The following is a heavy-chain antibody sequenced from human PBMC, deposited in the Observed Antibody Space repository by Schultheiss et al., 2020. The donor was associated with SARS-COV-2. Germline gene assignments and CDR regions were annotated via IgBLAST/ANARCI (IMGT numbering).Heavy chain of an antibody. V-gene: IGHV4-34*01. CDR2: INHSGST. J-gene: IGHJ4*02. D-gene: IGHD2-21*02. Sequence: SQTLSLTCAVYGGSFSGYYWSWIRQPPGKGLEWIGEINHSGSTNYNPSLKSRVTISVDTSKNQFSLKLSSVTAADTAVYYCARGLGDSDYWGQGTLVTVSS. CDR1: GGSFSGYY. CDR3: ARGLGDSDY.